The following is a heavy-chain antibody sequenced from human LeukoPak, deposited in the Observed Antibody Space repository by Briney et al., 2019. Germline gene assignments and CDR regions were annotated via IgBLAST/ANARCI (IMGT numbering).Heavy chain of an antibody. D-gene: IGHD3-22*01. CDR3: ARGGWNY. V-gene: IGHV3-23*01. J-gene: IGHJ4*02. CDR2: ASDNGRST. CDR1: GFTFSNFA. Sequence: GGSPRLSCAASGFTFSNFAMSWVRQVPGKGLEWVSGASDNGRSTYYADSVKGRFTISRDNSKNTLYLQMKSLRDEDTAVYYCARGGWNYWGQGTLVTVSS.